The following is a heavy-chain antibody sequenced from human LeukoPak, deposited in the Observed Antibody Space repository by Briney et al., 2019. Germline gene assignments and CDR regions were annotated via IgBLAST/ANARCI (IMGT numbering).Heavy chain of an antibody. J-gene: IGHJ6*04. CDR1: GFTFRTYP. CDR2: ITPVGDNN. V-gene: IGHV3-23*01. D-gene: IGHD3-16*01. Sequence: GGSLRLSCEASGFTFRTYPMSWVRQAPGKGLEWVPTITPVGDNNYYADSVKGRFTVSRDDARNSLYLQKSDLRAEDTAVYFCARGGGLDVWGEGATVTVSS. CDR3: ARGGGLDV.